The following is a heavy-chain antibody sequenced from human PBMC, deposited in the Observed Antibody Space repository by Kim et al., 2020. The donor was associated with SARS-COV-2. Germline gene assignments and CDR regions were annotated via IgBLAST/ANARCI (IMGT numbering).Heavy chain of an antibody. J-gene: IGHJ4*02. CDR3: ARGRLRHLVITAARLWTDFAY. Sequence: SETLSLTCAVYGGSFSGYYWSWIRQPPGKGLEWIGEINHSESTNYNPSLKSRVTISVDTSKNQFSLRLSSVTAADTAVYYCARGRLRHLVITAARLWTDFAYWGQGTLVRVSS. D-gene: IGHD6-13*01. CDR2: INHSEST. CDR1: GGSFSGYY. V-gene: IGHV4-34*01.